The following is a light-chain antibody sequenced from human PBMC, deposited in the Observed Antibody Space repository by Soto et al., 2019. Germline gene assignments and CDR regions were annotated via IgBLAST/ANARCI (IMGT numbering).Light chain of an antibody. V-gene: IGLV2-18*01. Sequence: QSALTQPPSVSGSPGQSVTIPCTASSSDDGSYNRVSWYQQPPGTPPKLMIYEVSNRPSGLPDRFAGSKSGNTASLTTSGLHAEDEANYYCSLYTSSSTVAFGGGTKLTVL. J-gene: IGLJ2*01. CDR1: SSDDGSYNR. CDR2: EVS. CDR3: SLYTSSSTVA.